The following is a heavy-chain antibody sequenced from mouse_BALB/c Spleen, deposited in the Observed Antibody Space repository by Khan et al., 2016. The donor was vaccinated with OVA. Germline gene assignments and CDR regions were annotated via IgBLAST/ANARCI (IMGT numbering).Heavy chain of an antibody. Sequence: QIQLVQSGPELKKPGETVKISCKASGYTFTNYRMNWMKQAPGKGLKWMGWINTYTGEPTYGDDFKGRFAFSLDTSASTAYLQINNLKDEDMATXFCAGDSSYWYFDVWGAGTAVTVSS. D-gene: IGHD1-1*01. CDR2: INTYTGEP. CDR3: AGDSSYWYFDV. CDR1: GYTFTNYR. V-gene: IGHV9-1*02. J-gene: IGHJ1*01.